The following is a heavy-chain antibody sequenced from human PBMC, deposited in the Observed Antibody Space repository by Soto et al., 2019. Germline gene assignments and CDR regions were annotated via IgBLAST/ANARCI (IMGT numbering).Heavy chain of an antibody. Sequence: QVQLVQSGAEVKKPGSSVKVSCKASGGTFSSYTISWVRQAPGQGREWMGRIIPNLGIANYAQKVQGRVTITADKSTSTAYMELRSLRSEDTAVYYCARRISGSYSAFYYYGMDVWGQGTTVTVSS. CDR1: GGTFSSYT. CDR3: ARRISGSYSAFYYYGMDV. CDR2: IIPNLGIA. D-gene: IGHD1-26*01. V-gene: IGHV1-69*02. J-gene: IGHJ6*02.